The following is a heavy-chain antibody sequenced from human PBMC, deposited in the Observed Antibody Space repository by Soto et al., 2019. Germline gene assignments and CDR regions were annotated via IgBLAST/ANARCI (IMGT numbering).Heavy chain of an antibody. V-gene: IGHV3-23*01. CDR2: IGANGDSK. CDR3: AGGTYLDY. CDR1: GFYFNSYA. Sequence: GGSLRLSCEASGFYFNSYAMSWVRQAPGKGLEWVSHIGANGDSKYYADSVRGRFTISRDNSKNTLYLQMESLRAEDTAVYYCAGGTYLDYWGQGTLVTAPQ. J-gene: IGHJ4*02. D-gene: IGHD3-16*01.